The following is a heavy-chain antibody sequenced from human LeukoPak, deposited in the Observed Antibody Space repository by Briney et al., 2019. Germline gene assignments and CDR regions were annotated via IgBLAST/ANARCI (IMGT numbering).Heavy chain of an antibody. J-gene: IGHJ4*02. CDR1: RFTFSSYA. CDR2: ISYDGSNK. CDR3: ARDLCTTVTNY. V-gene: IGHV3-30-3*01. D-gene: IGHD4-17*01. Sequence: GRSLRLSCAASRFTFSSYAMHWVRQAPGKGLEWVAVISYDGSNKYYADSVKGRFTISSDNSKNTLYLQMNSLRAEDTAVYYCARDLCTTVTNYWGQGTLVTVSS.